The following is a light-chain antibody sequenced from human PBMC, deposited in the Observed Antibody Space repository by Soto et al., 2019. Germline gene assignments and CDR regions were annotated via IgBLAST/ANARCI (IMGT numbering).Light chain of an antibody. CDR2: GAS. CDR3: QQYGSSPPT. V-gene: IGKV3-20*01. Sequence: EIVLTQSPGTLSLSPGERDTLSCRASQSVSISYLALYQQKPGQAPRLLIYGASSRATGIPDRFSGSGSGTDFTLTISRLEPEDFAVYYCQQYGSSPPTFGQGTKVDIK. J-gene: IGKJ1*01. CDR1: QSVSISY.